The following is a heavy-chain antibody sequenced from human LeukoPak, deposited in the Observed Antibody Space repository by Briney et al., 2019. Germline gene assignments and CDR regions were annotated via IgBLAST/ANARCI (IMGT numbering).Heavy chain of an antibody. D-gene: IGHD5-24*01. V-gene: IGHV3-48*01. CDR3: ARDHVATNLDY. CDR1: GFTFSSYG. J-gene: IGHJ4*02. CDR2: ISSSSGSI. Sequence: GGSLRLSCAASGFTFSSYGMNRVRQAPGKGLEWVSYISSSSGSIYYADSVKGRFTISRDNAKNSLYLQMNSLRAEDTAVYYCARDHVATNLDYWGQGTLVTVSS.